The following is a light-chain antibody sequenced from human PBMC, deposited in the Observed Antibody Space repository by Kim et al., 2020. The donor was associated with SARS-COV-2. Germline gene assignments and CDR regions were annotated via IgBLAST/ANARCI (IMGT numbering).Light chain of an antibody. J-gene: IGKJ4*01. Sequence: DIQMTQSPSSLSASVGDRVTITCQASQDISNYLNWYQQKPGKVPKLLIYDASNLETGVPSRFSGSGSGTEFTFTISSLQPEDIATYYCQQCDNLPLTFGGGTKVDIK. V-gene: IGKV1-33*01. CDR1: QDISNY. CDR3: QQCDNLPLT. CDR2: DAS.